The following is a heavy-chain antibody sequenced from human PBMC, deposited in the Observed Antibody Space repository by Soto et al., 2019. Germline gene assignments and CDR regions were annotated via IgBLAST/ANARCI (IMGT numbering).Heavy chain of an antibody. D-gene: IGHD6-6*01. Sequence: SETLSLTCAVYGGSFSGYYWSWIRQPPGKGLEWIGEINHSGSTNYNPSLKSRVTISVDTSKNQFSLKLSSVTAADTAVYYCARGNSSTPGYFDYWGQGTLGTVS. CDR1: GGSFSGYY. V-gene: IGHV4-34*01. CDR3: ARGNSSTPGYFDY. CDR2: INHSGST. J-gene: IGHJ4*02.